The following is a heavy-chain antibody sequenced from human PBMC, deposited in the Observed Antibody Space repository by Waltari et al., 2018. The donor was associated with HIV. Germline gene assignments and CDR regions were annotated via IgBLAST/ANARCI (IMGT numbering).Heavy chain of an antibody. CDR2: IVYAYYT. CDR1: GFTFSSYD. D-gene: IGHD3-16*02. CDR3: TRVASLSYFDS. J-gene: IGHJ4*02. Sequence: IESGGGLAQPGGSLRLPCAAHGFTFSSYDMHWVGMFRGGRLEWVSAIVYAYYTYYTGSVKVRFTVSRDNAKSSLFPQVNNLRVDETAVYYCTRVASLSYFDSWGQGTPVTVSS. V-gene: IGHV3-13*01.